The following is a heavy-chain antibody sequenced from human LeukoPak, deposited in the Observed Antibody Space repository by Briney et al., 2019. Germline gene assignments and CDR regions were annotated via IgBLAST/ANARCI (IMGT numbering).Heavy chain of an antibody. J-gene: IGHJ4*02. V-gene: IGHV3-7*01. D-gene: IGHD5-12*01. Sequence: GGSLRLSCAASGFTFSHYWMCWVRRAPGKGLEWVANIKRDGSEKNYVDSVKGRFTISRDNAKNSLYLQINSLRVEDTAVYYCARDSGYGGDYWGQGTPVTVSS. CDR3: ARDSGYGGDY. CDR2: IKRDGSEK. CDR1: GFTFSHYW.